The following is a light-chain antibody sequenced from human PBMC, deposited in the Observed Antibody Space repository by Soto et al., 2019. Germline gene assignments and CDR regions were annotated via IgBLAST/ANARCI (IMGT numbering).Light chain of an antibody. V-gene: IGKV4-1*01. CDR2: LAA. Sequence: DIVMTQSPDSLAVSLGERATINCKSSQSVLYSSNNKNYLAWYQQKPGQPPKLLIYLAATRESGVPDRFSGSGCGTDFPLTISSLQAEDVAVYYCQQYSSTPLLTFGGGTKVEIK. CDR3: QQYSSTPLLT. J-gene: IGKJ4*01. CDR1: QSVLYSSNNKNY.